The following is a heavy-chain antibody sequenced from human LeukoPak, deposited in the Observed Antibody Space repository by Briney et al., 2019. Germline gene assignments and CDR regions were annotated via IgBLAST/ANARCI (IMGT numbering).Heavy chain of an antibody. Sequence: PGGSLRLSCAASGFTFSSYSMNWVRQAPGKGLEWVSSISSSSSYTYYADSVKGRFTISRDNAKNSLYLQMNSLRAEDTAVYYCARDRLLEDRDYSSYYYMDVWGKGTTVTVSS. CDR2: ISSSSSYT. CDR1: GFTFSSYS. D-gene: IGHD1-1*01. J-gene: IGHJ6*03. V-gene: IGHV3-21*01. CDR3: ARDRLLEDRDYSSYYYMDV.